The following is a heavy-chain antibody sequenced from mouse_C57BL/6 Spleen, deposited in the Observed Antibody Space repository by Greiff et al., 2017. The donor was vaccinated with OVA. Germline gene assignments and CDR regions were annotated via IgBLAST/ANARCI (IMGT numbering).Heavy chain of an antibody. CDR1: GFTFCSYA. CDR3: TRERDDYGSFYFDY. D-gene: IGHD1-1*01. J-gene: IGHJ2*01. Sequence: EVKLVESVEGLVKPGGSLKLSCAASGFTFCSYAMSWVRQTPEKRLQWVAYISSGGYYIYSADTVYGRFTSARDKARNNLYLQKSSMKSEDTAMYYGTRERDDYGSFYFDYWGQGTTLTVSS. CDR2: ISSGGYYI. V-gene: IGHV5-9-1*02.